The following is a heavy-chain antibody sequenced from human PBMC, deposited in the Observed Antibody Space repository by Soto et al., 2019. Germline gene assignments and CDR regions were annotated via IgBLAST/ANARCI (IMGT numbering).Heavy chain of an antibody. Sequence: PGGSLRLSCAASGFTFSSYAMSWVRQAPGKGLEWVSAISGSGGSTYYADSVKGRFTISRDNSKNTLYLQMNSLRAEDTAVYYCAKAREDKYYDILTGYYRREMATYYYYYMDVWGKGTTVTVSS. CDR3: AKAREDKYYDILTGYYRREMATYYYYYMDV. J-gene: IGHJ6*03. CDR1: GFTFSSYA. V-gene: IGHV3-23*01. CDR2: ISGSGGST. D-gene: IGHD3-9*01.